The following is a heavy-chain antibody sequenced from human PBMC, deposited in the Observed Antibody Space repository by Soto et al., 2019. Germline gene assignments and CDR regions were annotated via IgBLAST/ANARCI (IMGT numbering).Heavy chain of an antibody. CDR1: GYTFTSYD. D-gene: IGHD3-9*01. V-gene: IGHV1-8*01. Sequence: ASVKVSCKASGYTFTSYDINWVRQATGQGLEWMGWMNPNSGNTGYAQKFQGRVTMTRNTSISTAYMELSSLRSEDTAVYYCARGYYDILTGYYDWYFDLWGRGTLVTVPQ. J-gene: IGHJ2*01. CDR2: MNPNSGNT. CDR3: ARGYYDILTGYYDWYFDL.